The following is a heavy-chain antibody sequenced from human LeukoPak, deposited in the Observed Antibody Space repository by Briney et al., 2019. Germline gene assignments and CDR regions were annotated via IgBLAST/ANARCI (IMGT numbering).Heavy chain of an antibody. V-gene: IGHV3-23*01. CDR3: AKDFGSAWSRLFY. Sequence: GGSLRLSCAASGFTFSSYAMSWVRQAPGKGLEWVSAISGSGDTAYYADSVKGRFSISRDNSKNTLSLQMHTLRAEDTAVYFCAKDFGSAWSRLFYWGQGTLVTVSS. D-gene: IGHD6-19*01. CDR1: GFTFSSYA. CDR2: ISGSGDTA. J-gene: IGHJ4*02.